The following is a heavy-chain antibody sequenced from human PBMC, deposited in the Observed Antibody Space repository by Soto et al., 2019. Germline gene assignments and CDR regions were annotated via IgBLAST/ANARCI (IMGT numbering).Heavy chain of an antibody. Sequence: QVQLVQSGAEVKKPGASVKVSCKASGYTFTGYYMHWVRQAPGQGLEWMGWINPNSGGTNYAQKFQGRVTMTRDTSISTAYMEVSRLRCDDTSVYYCARAGEGVCRGGSCYSYSLQWYAFDIWGQGTMVTVSS. CDR2: INPNSGGT. CDR3: ARAGEGVCRGGSCYSYSLQWYAFDI. CDR1: GYTFTGYY. J-gene: IGHJ3*02. V-gene: IGHV1-2*02. D-gene: IGHD2-15*01.